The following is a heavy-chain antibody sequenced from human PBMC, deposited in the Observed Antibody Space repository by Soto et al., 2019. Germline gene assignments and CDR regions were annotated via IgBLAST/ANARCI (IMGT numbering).Heavy chain of an antibody. Sequence: QVQLVQSGADVKKPGASVKVSCKASGYTFTGYYMHWVRQAPGQGLEWMGWINPNSGGTNYAQKLQGRVTMTRDTSISTAYMELSRLRSDDTAVYYCARDNGVYYGSGSYYTSYYYYGMDVWGQGTTVTVSS. D-gene: IGHD3-10*01. CDR1: GYTFTGYY. CDR3: ARDNGVYYGSGSYYTSYYYYGMDV. J-gene: IGHJ6*02. CDR2: INPNSGGT. V-gene: IGHV1-2*02.